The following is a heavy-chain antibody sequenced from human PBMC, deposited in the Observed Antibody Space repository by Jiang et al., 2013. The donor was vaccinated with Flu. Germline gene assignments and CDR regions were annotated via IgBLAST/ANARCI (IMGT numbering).Heavy chain of an antibody. CDR3: ARDGGAGATPDY. J-gene: IGHJ4*02. Sequence: KSRVTISVDTSKNQXSLKLSSVTAADTAVYYCARDGGAGATPDYWGQGTLVTVSS. D-gene: IGHD1-26*01. V-gene: IGHV4-59*01.